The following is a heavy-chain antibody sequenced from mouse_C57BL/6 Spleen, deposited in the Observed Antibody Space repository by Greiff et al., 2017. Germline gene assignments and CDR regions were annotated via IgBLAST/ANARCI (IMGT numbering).Heavy chain of an antibody. CDR3: ARLDYGSSGGYFDV. D-gene: IGHD1-1*01. J-gene: IGHJ1*03. CDR1: GYTFTGYW. CDR2: ILPGSGST. Sequence: QVQLKESGAELMKPGASVKLSCKATGYTFTGYWIEWVKQRPGHGLEWIGEILPGSGSTNYNEKFKGKATFTADTSSNTAYMQLSSLTTDDSAIYYCARLDYGSSGGYFDVWGTGTTVTVSS. V-gene: IGHV1-9*01.